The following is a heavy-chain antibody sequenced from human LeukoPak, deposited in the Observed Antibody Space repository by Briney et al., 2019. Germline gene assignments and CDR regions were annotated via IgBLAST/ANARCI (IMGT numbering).Heavy chain of an antibody. Sequence: PGGSLRLSCAASGFTFSSYEMNWVRQAPGKGLEWVSYISSSGSTIYYADSVKGRFTISRDNSKNTLYLQMNSLRAEDTAVYYCAKDRITFGGVIVIGGYFDYWGQGTLVTVSS. CDR2: ISSSGSTI. J-gene: IGHJ4*02. CDR1: GFTFSSYE. CDR3: AKDRITFGGVIVIGGYFDY. V-gene: IGHV3-48*03. D-gene: IGHD3-16*02.